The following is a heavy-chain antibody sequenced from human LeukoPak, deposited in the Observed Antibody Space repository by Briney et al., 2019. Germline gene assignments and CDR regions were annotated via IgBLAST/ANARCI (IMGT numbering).Heavy chain of an antibody. V-gene: IGHV3-23*01. J-gene: IGHJ4*02. CDR1: GFTFSSYA. Sequence: GGSLRLSCAASGFTFSSYAMSWVRQAPGKGLEWVSAIGGSGGSTYYADSVKGRFTISRDNSKNTLYLQMNSLRAEDTAVYYCAKDYDSSGYYYFPPGYWGQGTLVTVSS. CDR3: AKDYDSSGYYYFPPGY. CDR2: IGGSGGST. D-gene: IGHD3-22*01.